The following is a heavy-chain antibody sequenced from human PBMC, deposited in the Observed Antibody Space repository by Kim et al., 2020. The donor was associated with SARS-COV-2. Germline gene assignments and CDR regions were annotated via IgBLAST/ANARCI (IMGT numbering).Heavy chain of an antibody. Sequence: GGSLRLSCAASGFTFDDYVMHWVRQAPGKGLEWVSLISGDGGSTYYADSVKGRFTISRDNSKNSLYLQMNSLRTEDTALYYCASSTSPGQYYYYYGMDVWGQGTTVTVSS. CDR1: GFTFDDYV. CDR3: ASSTSPGQYYYYYGMDV. J-gene: IGHJ6*02. D-gene: IGHD2-2*01. V-gene: IGHV3-43*02. CDR2: ISGDGGST.